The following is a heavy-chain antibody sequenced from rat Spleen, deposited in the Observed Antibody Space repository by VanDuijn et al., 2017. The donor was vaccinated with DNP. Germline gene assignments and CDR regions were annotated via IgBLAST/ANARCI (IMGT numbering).Heavy chain of an antibody. CDR2: ISYGGST. CDR3: ARLRLEWEVRAMDS. V-gene: IGHV3-1*01. D-gene: IGHD4-2*01. Sequence: EVQLQESGPGLVKPSQSLSLTCSVTGYSITSNYWGWIRKFPGSEMEWMGHISYGGSTLYNPSLKSRISITRDTSKNQFFLQLNSLTTEETATYYCARLRLEWEVRAMDSWGQGTSVTVSS. CDR1: GYSITSNY. J-gene: IGHJ4*01.